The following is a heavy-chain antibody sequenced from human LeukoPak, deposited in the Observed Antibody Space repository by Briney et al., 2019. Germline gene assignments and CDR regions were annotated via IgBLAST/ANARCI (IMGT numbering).Heavy chain of an antibody. D-gene: IGHD3-22*01. J-gene: IGHJ4*02. CDR3: ARDDSSGYYYVDY. CDR1: GFTFTTYE. V-gene: IGHV3-48*03. Sequence: GGSLRLSCAASGFTFTTYEMNWARQAPGKGLEWVSYISSSGTTIYYADSVKGRFTISRDNAKNSLYLQMNSLRAEDTAVYYCARDDSSGYYYVDYWGQGTLVTVSS. CDR2: ISSSGTTI.